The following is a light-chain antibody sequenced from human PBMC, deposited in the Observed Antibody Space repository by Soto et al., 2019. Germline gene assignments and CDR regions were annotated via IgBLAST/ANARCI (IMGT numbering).Light chain of an antibody. CDR2: AVS. CDR1: SSDVGLYDY. Sequence: QSALTQPASVSGSPGQSITISCTGTSSDVGLYDYVSWYQQHPGKAPQLMIYAVSNRPSGVSNRFSASKSGNTASLFISGLQAEDEADYYCSSYTSDSSYVCGSGTKVTV. J-gene: IGLJ1*01. V-gene: IGLV2-14*01. CDR3: SSYTSDSSYV.